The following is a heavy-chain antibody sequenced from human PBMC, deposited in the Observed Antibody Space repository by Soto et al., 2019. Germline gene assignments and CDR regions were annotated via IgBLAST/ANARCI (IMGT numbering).Heavy chain of an antibody. V-gene: IGHV4-61*01. J-gene: IGHJ3*02. CDR3: ARVPGGMITFGGVIVAYDAFDI. CDR1: GGSVSSGSYY. CDR2: IYYSGST. Sequence: SETLSLTCTVSGGSVSSGSYYWSWIRQPPGKGLEWIGYIYYSGSTNYNPSLKSRVTISVDTSKNQFSLKLSSVTAADTAVYYCARVPGGMITFGGVIVAYDAFDIWGQGTMVTVSS. D-gene: IGHD3-16*02.